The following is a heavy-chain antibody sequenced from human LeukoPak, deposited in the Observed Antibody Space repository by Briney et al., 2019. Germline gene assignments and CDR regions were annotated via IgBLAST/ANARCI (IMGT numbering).Heavy chain of an antibody. V-gene: IGHV4-59*12. D-gene: IGHD6-13*01. CDR3: ATRGGSWSPLPY. Sequence: PSETLSLTCTVSGGSISSYYWSWIRQPPGKGLEWIGYIYYSGSTYYNPSLKSRVTISVDTSKNQFSLKLSSVTAADTAVYYCATRGGSWSPLPYWGQGTLVTVSS. J-gene: IGHJ4*02. CDR1: GGSISSYY. CDR2: IYYSGST.